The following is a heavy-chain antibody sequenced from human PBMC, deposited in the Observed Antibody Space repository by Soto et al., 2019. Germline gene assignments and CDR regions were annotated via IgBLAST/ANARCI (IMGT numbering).Heavy chain of an antibody. CDR1: GFTFSSYA. CDR3: ARDRLRYNWNDFPYYYYGMDV. Sequence: QVQLVESGGGVVQPGRSLRLSCAASGFTFSSYAMHWVRQAPGKGLEWVAVISYDGSNKYYADSVKGRFTISRDNSKNTLYLQMNSLRAEDTAVYYCARDRLRYNWNDFPYYYYGMDVWGKGITVTVSS. CDR2: ISYDGSNK. J-gene: IGHJ6*04. V-gene: IGHV3-30-3*01. D-gene: IGHD1-1*01.